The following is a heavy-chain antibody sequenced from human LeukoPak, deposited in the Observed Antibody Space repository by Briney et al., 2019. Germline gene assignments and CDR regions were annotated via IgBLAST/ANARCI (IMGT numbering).Heavy chain of an antibody. CDR3: AREDCDSSGYYFSWFDP. Sequence: ASVKVSCKASGYTFTSYYMHWVRQAPGQGLEWMGIINPSGGSTSYAQKFQGRVTMTRDTSTSTVYMELSSLRSEDTAVYYCAREDCDSSGYYFSWFDPWGQGTLVTVSS. CDR1: GYTFTSYY. J-gene: IGHJ5*02. V-gene: IGHV1-46*01. D-gene: IGHD3-22*01. CDR2: INPSGGST.